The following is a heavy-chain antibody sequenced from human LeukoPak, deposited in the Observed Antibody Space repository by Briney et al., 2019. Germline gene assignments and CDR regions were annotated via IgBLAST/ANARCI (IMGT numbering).Heavy chain of an antibody. CDR1: GGSISSYY. Sequence: SEXLSLTCTVSGGSISSYYWSWLRQPAGKGLEWIGRIYTSGSTNYNPSLKSRVTMSVDTSKNQFSLKLSSVTAADTAVYYCARDRGNDRTRYFDYWGQGTLVTVSS. V-gene: IGHV4-4*07. D-gene: IGHD3-22*01. J-gene: IGHJ4*02. CDR3: ARDRGNDRTRYFDY. CDR2: IYTSGST.